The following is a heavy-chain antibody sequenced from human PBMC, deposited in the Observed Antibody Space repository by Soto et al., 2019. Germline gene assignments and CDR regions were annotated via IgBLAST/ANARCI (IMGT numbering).Heavy chain of an antibody. D-gene: IGHD2-2*01. CDR3: ARSSPYIVVRKPTVNQDYYGMDV. Sequence: QVQLVQSGAEVKKPGSSVKVFCKASGGTFSNYTISWVRQAPGQGLEWVGGIIPVFGPTYYEQKCQGIVTITADGSKSTAYMKLSSLRSADTAVYYCARSSPYIVVRKPTVNQDYYGMDVWGQGTTVTVSS. CDR1: GGTFSNYT. V-gene: IGHV1-69*01. J-gene: IGHJ6*02. CDR2: IIPVFGPT.